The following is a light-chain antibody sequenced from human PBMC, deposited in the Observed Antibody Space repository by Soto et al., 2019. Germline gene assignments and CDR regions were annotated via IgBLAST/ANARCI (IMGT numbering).Light chain of an antibody. V-gene: IGKV3-15*01. CDR1: QSINSE. CDR2: GAS. J-gene: IGKJ2*01. CDR3: QHGHNWPLT. Sequence: EIVMTQSPATLSPSPGERAAISCRASQSINSELAWYQQKPGQPPRLLIYGASTRATGVPARFTGSDSGSVFLLTISGQQYEDFAVYYYQHGHNWPLTFGRGTRLEIK.